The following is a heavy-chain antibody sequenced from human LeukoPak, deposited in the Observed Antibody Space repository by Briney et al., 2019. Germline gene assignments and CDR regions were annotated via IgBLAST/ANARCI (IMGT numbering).Heavy chain of an antibody. Sequence: GGSLRPSCAASGFTVSSNYMSWVRQAPGKGLEWVSVIYSGGSTYYADSVKGRFTISRDNSKNTLYLQMNSLRAEDTAVYYCARCYDYYDSSGAPFDPWGQGTLVTVSS. CDR3: ARCYDYYDSSGAPFDP. D-gene: IGHD3-22*01. CDR1: GFTVSSNY. V-gene: IGHV3-53*01. J-gene: IGHJ5*02. CDR2: IYSGGST.